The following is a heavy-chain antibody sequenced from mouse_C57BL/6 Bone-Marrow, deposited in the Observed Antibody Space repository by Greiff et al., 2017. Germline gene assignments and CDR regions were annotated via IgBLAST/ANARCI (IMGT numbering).Heavy chain of an antibody. Sequence: EVKLMESGPGLAKPSQTLSLTCSVTGYSITSDYWNWIRKFPGNKLEYMGYISYSGSTYYNPSLKSRISITRDTSKNQYYLQLNSVTTEDTATYYCARGYSSGYVLMDYWGQGTSVTVSS. CDR2: ISYSGST. J-gene: IGHJ4*01. CDR3: ARGYSSGYVLMDY. D-gene: IGHD3-2*02. V-gene: IGHV3-8*01. CDR1: GYSITSDY.